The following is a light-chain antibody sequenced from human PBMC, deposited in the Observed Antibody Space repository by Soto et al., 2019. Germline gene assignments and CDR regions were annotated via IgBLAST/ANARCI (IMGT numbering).Light chain of an antibody. Sequence: EIVWTQSPGTLSLSPGERATLSCRASQSVSSSYLAWYQQKPGQAPRLLIYGASSRATGIPDRFSGSGSGTDFTLTISRLEPEDFAVYYCQQYGSSPPGLTFGGGTKVEIK. J-gene: IGKJ4*01. CDR1: QSVSSSY. CDR2: GAS. CDR3: QQYGSSPPGLT. V-gene: IGKV3-20*01.